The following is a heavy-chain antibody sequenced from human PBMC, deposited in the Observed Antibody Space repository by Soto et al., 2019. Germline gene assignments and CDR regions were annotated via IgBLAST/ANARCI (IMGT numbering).Heavy chain of an antibody. CDR2: ISAYNGNT. V-gene: IGHV1-18*01. Sequence: GASVNVYCKASGYTFTCSGISWVRPAPDQRLEWMGWISAYNGNTNYAQKLQGRVTMTTDTSTSTAYMELRSLRSDDTAVYYCARGAREVRGVIYDESAFDIWGQGTMVTVSS. CDR3: ARGAREVRGVIYDESAFDI. D-gene: IGHD3-10*01. CDR1: GYTFTCSG. J-gene: IGHJ3*02.